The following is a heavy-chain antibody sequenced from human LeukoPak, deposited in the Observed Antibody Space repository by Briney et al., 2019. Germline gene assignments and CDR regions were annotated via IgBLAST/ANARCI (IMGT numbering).Heavy chain of an antibody. CDR1: GFTFSTYN. V-gene: IGHV3-21*01. CDR2: ITSSSTYM. D-gene: IGHD1-26*01. Sequence: GGSLRLSCAASGFTFSTYNMNWVRQVPGKGLEWVSSITSSSTYMFYADSVKGRFTIYRDNAQNSLYLQINSLRAEDTAVYYCARDPYSGRYGDYYYYYMDVWGKGTTVTISS. CDR3: ARDPYSGRYGDYYYYYMDV. J-gene: IGHJ6*03.